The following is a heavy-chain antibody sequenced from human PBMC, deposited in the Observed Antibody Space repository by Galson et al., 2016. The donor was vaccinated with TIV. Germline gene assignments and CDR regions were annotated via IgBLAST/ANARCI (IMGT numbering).Heavy chain of an antibody. Sequence: CAISGDSVSSHSAAWSWLRQSPSRGLEWLGRTFYRSKWYNDYAPSVKSRITINPDTSKNQFSLQLNSVTPEDTAVYYCARATPSVFGIIMTLDSWGQGTLVTVSS. CDR2: TFYRSKWYN. V-gene: IGHV6-1*01. J-gene: IGHJ4*02. CDR1: GDSVSSHSAA. CDR3: ARATPSVFGIIMTLDS. D-gene: IGHD3-16*01.